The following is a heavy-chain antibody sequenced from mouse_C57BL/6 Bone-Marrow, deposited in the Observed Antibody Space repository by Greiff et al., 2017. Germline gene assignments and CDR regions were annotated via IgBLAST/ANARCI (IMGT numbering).Heavy chain of an antibody. Sequence: EVKLVESGGGLVQPGGSLSLSCAASGFTFTDYYMSWVRQPPGKALEWLGFIRNKANGDTTEYSASVKGLFTISRDNSQSILYLQMKALRAEDSATYYCARYGYDYDGYYAMDYWCQGTSVTVSS. D-gene: IGHD2-4*01. J-gene: IGHJ4*01. CDR3: ARYGYDYDGYYAMDY. CDR1: GFTFTDYY. V-gene: IGHV7-3*01. CDR2: IRNKANGDTT.